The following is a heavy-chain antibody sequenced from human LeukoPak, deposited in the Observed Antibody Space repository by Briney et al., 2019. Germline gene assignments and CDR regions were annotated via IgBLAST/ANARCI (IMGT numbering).Heavy chain of an antibody. V-gene: IGHV1-24*01. D-gene: IGHD3-22*01. J-gene: IGHJ4*02. CDR1: GYTLTELS. CDR2: LDPEDGET. Sequence: VSVKVSCKVSGYTLTELSMHWLRQAPGKGLEWMGGLDPEDGETIYAQKFQGRVTMTEDTSTDTAYMELSSLRSEDTAVYYCATESSVDSSGLDYWGQGTLVTVSS. CDR3: ATESSVDSSGLDY.